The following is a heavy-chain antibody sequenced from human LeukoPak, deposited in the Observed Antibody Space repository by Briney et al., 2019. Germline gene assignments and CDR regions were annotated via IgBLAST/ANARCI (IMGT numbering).Heavy chain of an antibody. CDR1: GGSFSGYY. CDR2: INHSGST. J-gene: IGHJ4*02. D-gene: IGHD3-10*01. Sequence: SETLSLTCAVYGGSFSGYYWSWIRQPPGKGLEWIGEINHSGSTNYNPSLNSRVTISVDTSKNQFSLKLSSVTAADTAVYYCARARGITMVRGVIIFDYWGQGTLVTVSS. CDR3: ARARGITMVRGVIIFDY. V-gene: IGHV4-34*01.